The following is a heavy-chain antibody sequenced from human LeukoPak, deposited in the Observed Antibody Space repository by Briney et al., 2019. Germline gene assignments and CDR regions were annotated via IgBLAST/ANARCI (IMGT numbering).Heavy chain of an antibody. CDR3: ARDGGTYFHGYYFGLDV. Sequence: PSETLSLTCTVSGGSISSYYWSWIRQPAGKGLEWIGRIYTSGSTNYNPSLKSRVTMSVDTSKNQFSLKLSSVTAADTAVYYCARDGGTYFHGYYFGLDVWGQGTTVIVSS. CDR2: IYTSGST. J-gene: IGHJ6*02. V-gene: IGHV4-4*07. CDR1: GGSISSYY. D-gene: IGHD1-26*01.